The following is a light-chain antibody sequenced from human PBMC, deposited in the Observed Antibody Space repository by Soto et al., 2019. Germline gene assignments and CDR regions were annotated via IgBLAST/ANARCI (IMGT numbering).Light chain of an antibody. CDR1: QSISNW. CDR2: TAS. CDR3: QQASAFPIT. J-gene: IGKJ5*01. Sequence: EIQMTQTPSSLSASVGDRVTITCRASQSISNWLAWYQQKPGKAPKLLIYTASTLGSGVPSRFSGSGSGTDFTLTISSLQPEDFATYYCQQASAFPITFGQGTRLEIK. V-gene: IGKV1-12*01.